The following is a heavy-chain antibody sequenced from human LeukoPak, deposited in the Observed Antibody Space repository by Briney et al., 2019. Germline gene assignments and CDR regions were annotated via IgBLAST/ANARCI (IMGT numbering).Heavy chain of an antibody. CDR3: ARSYYYGMDV. CDR1: GGSISSYY. CDR2: IYYSGST. V-gene: IGHV4-59*08. J-gene: IGHJ6*02. Sequence: SETLSLTCTVSGGSISSYYWSWIRQPPGKGLEWIGYIYYSGSTNYNPSLKSRVTISVDTSKNQFSLKLSSVTAADTAVYYCARSYYYGMDVWGQGTMVTVSS.